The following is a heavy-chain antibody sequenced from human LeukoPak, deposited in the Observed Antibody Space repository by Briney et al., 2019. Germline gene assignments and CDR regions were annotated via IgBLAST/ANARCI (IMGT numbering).Heavy chain of an antibody. CDR3: ARGKGSSSAGY. J-gene: IGHJ4*02. Sequence: HPGGSLRLSCAASGFTFSDYWLSWVRPAPGKGLEWVANIKQDGSEKNYVDSVMGRFTISRDNVKSSLYLQMNSLRAEDTAVYYCARGKGSSSAGYWGQGTLVIVSS. D-gene: IGHD6-6*01. V-gene: IGHV3-7*01. CDR1: GFTFSDYW. CDR2: IKQDGSEK.